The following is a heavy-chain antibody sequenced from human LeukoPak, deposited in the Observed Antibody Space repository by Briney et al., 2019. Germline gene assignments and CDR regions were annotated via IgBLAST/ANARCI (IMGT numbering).Heavy chain of an antibody. CDR2: IYTSGST. CDR1: GGSISSYY. Sequence: NPSETLSLTCTVSGGSISSYYWSWIRQPPGKGLEWIGYIYTSGSTNYNPSLKSRVTISVDTSKNQFSLKLSSVTAADTAVYYCARGGSYYYDSRGYDHDAFDIWGQGTMVTVSS. V-gene: IGHV4-4*09. J-gene: IGHJ3*02. D-gene: IGHD3-22*01. CDR3: ARGGSYYYDSRGYDHDAFDI.